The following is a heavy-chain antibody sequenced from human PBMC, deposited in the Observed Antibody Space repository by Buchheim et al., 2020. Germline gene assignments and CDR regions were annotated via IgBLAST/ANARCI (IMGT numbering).Heavy chain of an antibody. V-gene: IGHV5-51*01. D-gene: IGHD2-2*03. J-gene: IGHJ4*02. CDR3: VRLGYCSSTSCSLDY. Sequence: EVQLVQSGAEVKKSGESLKISCKGSGYSFTNYWIGWVRQMPGQGLEWMGLIYPGDSHTIYNPSFEGQVTISAAKSISTAYLRWSSLKASDTAMYYCVRLGYCSSTSCSLDYWGQGIL. CDR1: GYSFTNYW. CDR2: IYPGDSHT.